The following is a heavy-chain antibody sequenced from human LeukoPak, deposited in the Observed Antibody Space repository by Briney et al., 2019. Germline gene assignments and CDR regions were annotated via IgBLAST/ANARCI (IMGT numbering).Heavy chain of an antibody. Sequence: GGSLRLSCAASGFTVSSNYMSWVRQAPGKGLEWVSVIYRGGSTYYAASVKGRFTISRDNSKNTLYLQMNSRRAEDTAVYYCASTFSGAPPPSGARETRVTVSS. CDR2: IYRGGST. J-gene: IGHJ4*02. D-gene: IGHD4-17*01. V-gene: IGHV3-66*01. CDR3: ASTFSGAPPPS. CDR1: GFTVSSNY.